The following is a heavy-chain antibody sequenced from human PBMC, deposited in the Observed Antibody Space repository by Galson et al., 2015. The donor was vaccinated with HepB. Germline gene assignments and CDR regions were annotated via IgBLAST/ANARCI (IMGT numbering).Heavy chain of an antibody. CDR1: GFTFSAHW. Sequence: SLRLSCAASGFTFSAHWMHWVRQAPGKGLVGVSRINPDGSDTRYADSVKGRFTISRDNAKNTLFLQMNSLRVEDTAVYYCARSTSDLWGQGTLVTASS. CDR3: ARSTSDL. V-gene: IGHV3-74*01. J-gene: IGHJ5*02. CDR2: INPDGSDT.